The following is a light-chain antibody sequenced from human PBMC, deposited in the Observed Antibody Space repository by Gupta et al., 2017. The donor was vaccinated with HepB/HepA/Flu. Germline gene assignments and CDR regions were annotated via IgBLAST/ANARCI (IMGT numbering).Light chain of an antibody. J-gene: IGKJ4*01. CDR2: AAS. CDR3: HQGDSTPPA. CDR1: QSISSY. V-gene: IGKV1-39*01. Sequence: DIQMTQSPSSLSASVGDRVTITCRASQSISSYLNWYQQKPGKAPKPLIYAASSLQSGVPSRFSDNGSGTDFALTISTLQREDFPPYSFHQGDSTPPASGGSTKVEIK.